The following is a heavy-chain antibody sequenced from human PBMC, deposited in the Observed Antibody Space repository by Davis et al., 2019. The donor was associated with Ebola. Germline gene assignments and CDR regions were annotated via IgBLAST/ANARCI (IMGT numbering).Heavy chain of an antibody. V-gene: IGHV3-13*01. J-gene: IGHJ6*02. Sequence: GESLKIFCAASGFTFSSYDMHWVRQATGKGLEWVSAIGTAGDTYYPGSVKGRFTISRENAKNSLYLQMNSLRAGDTAVYYCARGSLYYYGMDVWGQGTTVTVSS. CDR2: IGTAGDT. CDR1: GFTFSSYD. CDR3: ARGSLYYYGMDV.